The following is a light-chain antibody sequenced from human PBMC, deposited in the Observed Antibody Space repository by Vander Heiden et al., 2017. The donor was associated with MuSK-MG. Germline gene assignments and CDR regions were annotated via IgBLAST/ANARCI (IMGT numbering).Light chain of an antibody. CDR3: PRRSDWPYT. V-gene: IGKV3-11*01. Sequence: EMVLTQSAATLSVSRGERATVSCRARQSVSSSVVWYRQKTGQAPRLLPFHVSQRAPGIPARLRGSGSGTDFTLTISSIEPDHLAVYFCPRRSDWPYTFGHGTKVEI. CDR2: HVS. CDR1: QSVSSS. J-gene: IGKJ3*01.